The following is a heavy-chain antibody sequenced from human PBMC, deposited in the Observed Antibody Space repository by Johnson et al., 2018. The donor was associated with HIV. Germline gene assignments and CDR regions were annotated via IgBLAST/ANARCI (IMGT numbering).Heavy chain of an antibody. D-gene: IGHD3-3*01. V-gene: IGHV3-30*18. Sequence: QMQLVESGGGLVQPGGSLRLSCTASGFPVTSNFMTWVRQPPGKGLEWVAVISYDGTDKHYADSVRGRFTISRDNSKNTLYLQMNSLRAEDTAVYYCAKVRLQSITIFGVASDAFDIWGQGTMVTVSS. CDR3: AKVRLQSITIFGVASDAFDI. CDR2: ISYDGTDK. CDR1: GFPVTSNF. J-gene: IGHJ3*02.